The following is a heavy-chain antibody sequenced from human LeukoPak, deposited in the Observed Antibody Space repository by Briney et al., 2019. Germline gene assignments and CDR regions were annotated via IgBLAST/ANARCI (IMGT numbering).Heavy chain of an antibody. CDR3: ARCNVVVTAYFDL. J-gene: IGHJ2*01. CDR1: GGTFSSYA. D-gene: IGHD2-21*02. Sequence: GASVKVSCKASGGTFSSYAISWVRQAPGQGLEWMGRIIPILGIANYAQKFQGRVTITADKSTSTAYMGLSSLRSEDTAVYYCARCNVVVTAYFDLWGRGTLVTVSS. V-gene: IGHV1-69*04. CDR2: IIPILGIA.